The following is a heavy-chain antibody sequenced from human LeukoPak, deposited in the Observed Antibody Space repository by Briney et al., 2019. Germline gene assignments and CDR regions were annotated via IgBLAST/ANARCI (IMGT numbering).Heavy chain of an antibody. CDR1: GGSISSYY. CDR3: ARDLRYCSGGSCYLNWFDP. V-gene: IGHV4-59*01. D-gene: IGHD2-15*01. J-gene: IGHJ5*02. CDR2: IYYSGST. Sequence: PSETLSLTCTVSGGSISSYYWSWIRQPPGKGLEWIGYIYYSGSTNYNPSLKSRVTISVDTSKNQFSLKLSSVTAADTAVHYCARDLRYCSGGSCYLNWFDPWGQGTLVTVSS.